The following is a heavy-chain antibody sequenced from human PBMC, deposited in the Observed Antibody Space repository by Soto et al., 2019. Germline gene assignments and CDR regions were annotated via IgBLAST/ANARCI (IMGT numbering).Heavy chain of an antibody. D-gene: IGHD5-12*01. CDR2: ISSSGSTI. Sequence: EVQLVESGGGLVQPGGSLRLSCAASGFAFSSYEVNWVRQAPGKGLEWVSYISSSGSTIYYADSVKGRFTISRDNAKNSLYLQMNSLRAEDTAVYYCARDHLDIVATINYYYGMDVWGQGTTVTVSS. V-gene: IGHV3-48*03. CDR3: ARDHLDIVATINYYYGMDV. J-gene: IGHJ6*02. CDR1: GFAFSSYE.